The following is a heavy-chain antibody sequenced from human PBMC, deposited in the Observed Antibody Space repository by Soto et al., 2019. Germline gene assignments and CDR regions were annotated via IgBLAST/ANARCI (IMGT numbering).Heavy chain of an antibody. Sequence: QVQLVQSGAEVKKPGASVKVSCKASGYTFSDHDINWVRQASGQGPEWLGWMNPNSGDTGYAQNFQGRVTMARDNPKRTAYMELSSPRLKEPAGYFCARGGGNWNDDYFDYWGQGTLVTVSS. CDR2: MNPNSGDT. J-gene: IGHJ4*02. D-gene: IGHD1-1*01. CDR3: ARGGGNWNDDYFDY. CDR1: GYTFSDHD. V-gene: IGHV1-8*01.